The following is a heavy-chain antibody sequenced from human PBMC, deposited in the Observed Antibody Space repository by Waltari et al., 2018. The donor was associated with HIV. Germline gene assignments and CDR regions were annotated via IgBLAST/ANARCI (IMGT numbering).Heavy chain of an antibody. D-gene: IGHD3-3*01. CDR3: AKSVLEWLFLFDY. CDR1: GFTFSSYA. CDR2: ISGSGGST. V-gene: IGHV3-23*01. J-gene: IGHJ4*02. Sequence: EVQLLESGGGLVQPGGSLRLSCAASGFTFSSYAMSWVRQAQGKGMEWVSAISGSGGSTYYADSVKGRFTISRDNSKNTLYLQMNSLRAEDTAVYYCAKSVLEWLFLFDYWGQGTLVTVSS.